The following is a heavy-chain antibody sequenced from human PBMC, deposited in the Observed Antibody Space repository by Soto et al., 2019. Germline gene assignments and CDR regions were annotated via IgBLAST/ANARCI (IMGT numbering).Heavy chain of an antibody. J-gene: IGHJ4*02. CDR3: ARTVDTAMTFDY. Sequence: QVQLQESGPGLVKPSETLSLTCTVSGGSISSYYWSWIRQPPGKGLEWIGYIYYSGSTNYNPSLKSRVTISVDTSKNQFSLKLSSVTAADTAVYYCARTVDTAMTFDYWGQGTLVTVSS. CDR2: IYYSGST. CDR1: GGSISSYY. D-gene: IGHD5-18*01. V-gene: IGHV4-59*01.